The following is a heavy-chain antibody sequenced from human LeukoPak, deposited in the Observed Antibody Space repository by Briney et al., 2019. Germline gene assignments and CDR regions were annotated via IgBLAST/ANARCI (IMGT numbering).Heavy chain of an antibody. J-gene: IGHJ4*02. D-gene: IGHD6-19*01. CDR2: IYSGGST. V-gene: IGHV3-53*04. Sequence: PGGSLRLSCAASGFTVSSNYMSWVRQAPGKGLEWVSVIYSGGSTYYADSVKGRFTISRHNSKNTLYLQMNSLRAEDTAVYYCARGRSRFEGFVSGWYLDFWGQGILVTVSS. CDR1: GFTVSSNY. CDR3: ARGRSRFEGFVSGWYLDF.